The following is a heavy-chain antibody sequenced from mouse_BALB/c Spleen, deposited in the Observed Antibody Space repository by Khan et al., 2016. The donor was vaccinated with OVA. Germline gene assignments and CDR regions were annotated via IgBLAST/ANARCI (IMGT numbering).Heavy chain of an antibody. V-gene: IGHV1S135*01. D-gene: IGHD1-1*01. J-gene: IGHJ2*01. CDR3: ARTDYYGSSYYFDY. CDR2: IDPYNGGT. CDR1: GYSFTDYN. Sequence: VQLKQSGPELVKPGASVKVSCKASGYSFTDYNMFWVKQSHGKSLEWIGYIDPYNGGTSYNQKFKGKATLTVDKSSSTAFMHLRSLTSEDSAVFYCARTDYYGSSYYFDYWGQGTTLTVSS.